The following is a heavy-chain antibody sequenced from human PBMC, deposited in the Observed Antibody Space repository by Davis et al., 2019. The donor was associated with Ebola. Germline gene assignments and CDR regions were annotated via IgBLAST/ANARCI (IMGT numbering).Heavy chain of an antibody. V-gene: IGHV3-11*01. CDR2: ISSSDDTI. J-gene: IGHJ4*02. CDR3: ARSYYGDFLSYFDS. Sequence: GGSLRLSCVGSGFTFSDYYMSWIRQAPGKGLESVAYISSSDDTIYYADSVKGRFTISRDNAKNSVLLQMSSLRADDAAIYFCARSYYGDFLSYFDSWGQGTLVTVSS. CDR1: GFTFSDYY. D-gene: IGHD3-10*01.